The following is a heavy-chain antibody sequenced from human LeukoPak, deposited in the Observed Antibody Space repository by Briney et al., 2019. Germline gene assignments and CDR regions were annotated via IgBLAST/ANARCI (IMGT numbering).Heavy chain of an antibody. J-gene: IGHJ4*02. CDR1: GFTFSDAY. Sequence: GGSLRLSCAASGFTFSDAYMDWVRQAPGEGLQWVGRIRNKPHSYTTDYAASVKGRFTISRDDSKNSLFLQMNSLKIEDTAVYYCTRVRHGDYFDPWGLGTLVTVSS. V-gene: IGHV3-72*01. D-gene: IGHD4-17*01. CDR3: TRVRHGDYFDP. CDR2: IRNKPHSYTT.